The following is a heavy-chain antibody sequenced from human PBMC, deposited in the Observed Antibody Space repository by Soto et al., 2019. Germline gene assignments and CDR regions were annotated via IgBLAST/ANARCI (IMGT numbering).Heavy chain of an antibody. J-gene: IGHJ3*02. V-gene: IGHV3-33*01. CDR1: GFTFSSYG. CDR3: ARDMSSVAWADAFDI. CDR2: IWYDGSNK. D-gene: IGHD5-12*01. Sequence: QVQLVESGGGVVQPGRSLRLSCAASGFTFSSYGMHWVRQAPGKGLAWVAVIWYDGSNKYYADSVKGRFTISRDNSKNTLYLQMNSLRAEDTAVYYCARDMSSVAWADAFDIWGQGTMVTVSS.